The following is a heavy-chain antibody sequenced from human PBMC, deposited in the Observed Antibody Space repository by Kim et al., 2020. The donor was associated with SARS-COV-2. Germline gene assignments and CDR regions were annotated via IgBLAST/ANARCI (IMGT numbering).Heavy chain of an antibody. CDR1: GFTFSSYW. Sequence: GGSLRLSCAASGFTFSSYWMHWVRQAPGKGLVWVSRINSDGSSTSYADSVKGRFTISRDNAKNTLYLQMNSLRAEDTTVYYCARIYGGNSNDAFDIWGQGTMVTVSS. CDR2: INSDGSST. CDR3: ARIYGGNSNDAFDI. J-gene: IGHJ3*02. V-gene: IGHV3-74*01. D-gene: IGHD2-21*02.